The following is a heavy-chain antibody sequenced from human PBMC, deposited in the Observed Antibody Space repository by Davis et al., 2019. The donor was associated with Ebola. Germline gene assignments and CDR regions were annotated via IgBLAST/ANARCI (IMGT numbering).Heavy chain of an antibody. CDR2: IHPNDGTT. CDR1: GYTFTNYY. J-gene: IGHJ4*02. D-gene: IGHD4-17*01. Sequence: ASVKVSCKASGYTFTNYYMHWVRQAPGQGLEWMGLIHPNDGTTKYPQKFQDRLTITRNTSTSTVYMELSGLRPDDTAMYYCATYTMTPLPFDYWGQGTLVTVSS. CDR3: ATYTMTPLPFDY. V-gene: IGHV1-46*01.